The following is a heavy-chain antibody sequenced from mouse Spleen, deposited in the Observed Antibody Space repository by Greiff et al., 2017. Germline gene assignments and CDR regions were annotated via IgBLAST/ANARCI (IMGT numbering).Heavy chain of an antibody. CDR2: IAPGSGST. CDR1: GYTFTSYW. V-gene: IGHV1S41*01. CDR3: ARSGHAMDY. Sequence: DLVKPGASVKLSCKASGYTFTSYWINWIKQRPGQGLEWIGRIAPGSGSTYYNEKFKGKATLTVDTSSSTAYIQLSSLSSEDSAVYFCARSGHAMDYWGQGTSVTVSS. D-gene: IGHD3-1*01. J-gene: IGHJ4*01.